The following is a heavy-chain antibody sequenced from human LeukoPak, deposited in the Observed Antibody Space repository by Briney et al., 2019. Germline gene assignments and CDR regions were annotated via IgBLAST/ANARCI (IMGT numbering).Heavy chain of an antibody. CDR3: ARVGWGWGDDFDI. V-gene: IGHV3-71*01. Sequence: GGPLTLFCAASGLIFSNYNMNWLRHAPGKGLEWVGFIRFKSYDGLTEYAASVKGRFTISRDNSKSMAYLQMNSLKAEDTAVYYCARVGWGWGDDFDIWGQGTMVTVSS. D-gene: IGHD6-19*01. CDR1: GLIFSNYN. CDR2: IRFKSYDGLT. J-gene: IGHJ3*02.